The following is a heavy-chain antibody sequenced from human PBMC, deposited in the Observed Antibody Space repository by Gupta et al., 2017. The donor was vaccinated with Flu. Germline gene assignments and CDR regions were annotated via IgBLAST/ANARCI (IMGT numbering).Heavy chain of an antibody. D-gene: IGHD1-7*01. V-gene: IGHV1-46*03. Sequence: PGQGLEWMGKVDPHSGVTDYAQKFQGRATMTRDTSTNTVYMELSSLRSEDTAIYYCTRETPGTTGDSYGMDVWGLGTTVTVSS. CDR3: TRETPGTTGDSYGMDV. J-gene: IGHJ6*02. CDR2: VDPHSGVT.